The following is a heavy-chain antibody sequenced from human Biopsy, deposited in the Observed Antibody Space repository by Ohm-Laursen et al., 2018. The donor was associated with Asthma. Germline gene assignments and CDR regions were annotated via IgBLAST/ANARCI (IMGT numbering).Heavy chain of an antibody. Sequence: GTLSLTCRVSGDSISTTNYWSWIRQPPGKRLEWIGSVYYSGTSYYNPSLKGRLTISVDTSKNQFSLNLGSVTAADTAVYYCARHWSGNGWQDMYNYFDPWGRGTLVTVSS. J-gene: IGHJ5*02. CDR3: ARHWSGNGWQDMYNYFDP. CDR2: VYYSGTS. V-gene: IGHV4-39*01. D-gene: IGHD6-19*01. CDR1: GDSISTTNY.